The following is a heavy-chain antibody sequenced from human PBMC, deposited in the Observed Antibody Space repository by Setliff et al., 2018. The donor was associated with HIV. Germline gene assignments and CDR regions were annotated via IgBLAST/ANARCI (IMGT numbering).Heavy chain of an antibody. J-gene: IGHJ5*02. Sequence: ASVKVSCKASGYTFSQYPIHWVRQAPGQRPEWMGWINTGNGNTKYSQKFQDRVTITRDTSANTVYMELNSLRSEDTAVYYCARDRCNSVACYLYNWFDPWGQGTLVPSPQ. CDR1: GYTFSQYP. CDR3: ARDRCNSVACYLYNWFDP. V-gene: IGHV1-3*04. CDR2: INTGNGNT. D-gene: IGHD2-2*01.